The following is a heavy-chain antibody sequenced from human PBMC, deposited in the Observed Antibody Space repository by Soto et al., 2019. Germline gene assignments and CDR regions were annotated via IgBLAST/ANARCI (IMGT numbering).Heavy chain of an antibody. V-gene: IGHV3-33*01. D-gene: IGHD3-9*01. CDR2: IWHDGSNE. Sequence: ESGGGVVQPGRSLRLSCAASGFTFSDYGMHWVRQAPGKGLEWVALIWHDGSNEYYADSVKGRFTISRDNSKNTLSLQMNSLRAEDTAVYYCAGINYDIFTGYFSDYWGQGPLVTVSS. CDR3: AGINYDIFTGYFSDY. CDR1: GFTFSDYG. J-gene: IGHJ4*02.